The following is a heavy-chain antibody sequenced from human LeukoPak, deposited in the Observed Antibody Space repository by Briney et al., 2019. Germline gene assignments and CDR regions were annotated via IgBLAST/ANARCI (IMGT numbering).Heavy chain of an antibody. CDR3: ARDSYDSSGYYPPPFDY. Sequence: PGGSLRLSCAASGFTFSNYAMRWVRQAPGKGLEWVSGISGSGDSTYYADSVKGRFTISRDNAKNSLYLQMNSLRAEDTAVYYCARDSYDSSGYYPPPFDYWGQGTLVTVSS. CDR1: GFTFSNYA. V-gene: IGHV3-23*01. CDR2: ISGSGDST. D-gene: IGHD3-22*01. J-gene: IGHJ4*02.